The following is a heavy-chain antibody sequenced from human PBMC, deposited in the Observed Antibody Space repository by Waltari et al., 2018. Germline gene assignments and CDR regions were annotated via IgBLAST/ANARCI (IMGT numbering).Heavy chain of an antibody. CDR3: VRDVVTALWYFDL. CDR2: ITSAGTSI. V-gene: IGHV3-74*01. Sequence: EVQLVESGGGLVQPGGSLRLSCAASGFTISSYWMHWVRQAPGKGPEWVSRITSAGTSIDYGCSVRGRFTISRDTAKNTLYLQMNSLRGEDTAFYYCVRDVVTALWYFDLWGRGNLVTVSS. D-gene: IGHD2-2*01. CDR1: GFTISSYW. J-gene: IGHJ2*01.